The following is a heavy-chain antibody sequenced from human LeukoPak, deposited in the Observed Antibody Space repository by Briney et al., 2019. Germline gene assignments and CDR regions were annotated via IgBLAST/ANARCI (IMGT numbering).Heavy chain of an antibody. CDR3: ARDSGLGYYNDASGYALAY. CDR1: GFTFTSYG. V-gene: IGHV3-30*07. CDR2: ISYDGNSK. J-gene: IGHJ4*02. Sequence: GGSLRLSCEVSGFTFTSYGLHWVRQAPGKGLEWVAIISYDGNSKYYADAVQGRFTISRDNSKNTPYLQMDSLRVEDTGEYYCARDSGLGYYNDASGYALAYWGQGTLVTVSA. D-gene: IGHD3-22*01.